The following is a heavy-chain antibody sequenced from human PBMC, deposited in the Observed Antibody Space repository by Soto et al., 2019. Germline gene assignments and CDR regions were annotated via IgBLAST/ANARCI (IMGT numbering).Heavy chain of an antibody. CDR3: ARDQGYCSKGAGNPSYYYYGMDV. CDR2: INPNSGVT. J-gene: IGHJ6*04. CDR1: GYTFTGYN. D-gene: IGHD2-8*01. Sequence: ASVKVSCKASGYTFTGYNMHWVRQAPGQGLEWMGWINPNSGVTNYAQKFQGWVTMTRDTSISTAYMELSRLTSDDTAVYYCARDQGYCSKGAGNPSYYYYGMDVWGKGTTVTVSS. V-gene: IGHV1-2*04.